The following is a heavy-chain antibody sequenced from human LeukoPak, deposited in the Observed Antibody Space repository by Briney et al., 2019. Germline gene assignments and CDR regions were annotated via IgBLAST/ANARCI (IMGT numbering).Heavy chain of an antibody. Sequence: SETLSLTCTVSGGSISSSSYYWGWIRQPPGKGLEWIGSIYYSGSTYYNPSLKSRVTISVDTSKNQFSLKLSSVTAADTAVYYCARLYYDFWSGYSHHMDVWGKGTTVTVSS. J-gene: IGHJ6*03. D-gene: IGHD3-3*01. CDR3: ARLYYDFWSGYSHHMDV. CDR1: GGSISSSSYY. V-gene: IGHV4-39*01. CDR2: IYYSGST.